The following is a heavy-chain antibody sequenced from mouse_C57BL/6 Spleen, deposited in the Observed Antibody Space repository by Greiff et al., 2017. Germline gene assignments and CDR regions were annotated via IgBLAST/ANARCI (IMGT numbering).Heavy chain of an antibody. V-gene: IGHV5-16*01. CDR2: INYDGSST. J-gene: IGHJ1*03. D-gene: IGHD2-2*01. Sequence: EVHLVESEGGLVQPGSSMKLSCTASGFTFSDYYMAWVRQVPEKGLEWVANINYDGSSTYYLDSLKSRFIISRDNAKNILYLQMSSLKSEDTATYYCARSDDGYDGGYFDVWGTGTTVTVSS. CDR3: ARSDDGYDGGYFDV. CDR1: GFTFSDYY.